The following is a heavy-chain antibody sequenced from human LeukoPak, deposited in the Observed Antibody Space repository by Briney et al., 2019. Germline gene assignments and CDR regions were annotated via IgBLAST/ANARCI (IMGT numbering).Heavy chain of an antibody. D-gene: IGHD2-2*01. CDR3: AKGRCSRTICSFEN. J-gene: IGHJ4*02. CDR1: GFTFSSYA. CDR2: ITDSGGTT. V-gene: IGHV3-23*01. Sequence: GGSLRLSCAASGFTFSSYAMNWVRQAPGKGLEWVSTITDSGGTTSYADSVKGRFTISRDNYKTTLYLQVSSLRAEDTALYYCAKGRCSRTICSFENWGQGTLVTVSS.